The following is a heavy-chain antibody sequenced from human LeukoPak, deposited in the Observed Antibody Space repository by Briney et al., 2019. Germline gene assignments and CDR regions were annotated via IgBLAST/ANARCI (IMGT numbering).Heavy chain of an antibody. D-gene: IGHD3-22*01. CDR1: GYTFTGYY. J-gene: IGHJ3*02. V-gene: IGHV1-2*02. CDR2: INPNSGGT. Sequence: ASVKVSRKASGYTFTGYYMHWVRQAPGQGLEWMGWINPNSGGTNYAQKFQGRVTMTRDTSISTAYMELSRLRSDDTAVYYCARDTYYYDSRATPSAFDIWGQGTMVTVSS. CDR3: ARDTYYYDSRATPSAFDI.